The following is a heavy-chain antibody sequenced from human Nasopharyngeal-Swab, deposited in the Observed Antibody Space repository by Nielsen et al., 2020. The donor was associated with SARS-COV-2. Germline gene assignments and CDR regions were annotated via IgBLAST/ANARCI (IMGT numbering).Heavy chain of an antibody. CDR3: ARGGVFGVVTTAHYYGMDV. D-gene: IGHD3-3*01. CDR1: GYTFTNND. J-gene: IGHJ6*01. V-gene: IGHV1-8*01. CDR2: VSPNTGNS. Sequence: ASVKVSCKTSGYTFTNNDINWVRQATGQGLEWMGWVSPNTGNSGYAQRFQCRITLTTDTYISTVYMEMSSLTSEDTAVYYCARGGVFGVVTTAHYYGMDVWGQGTTVTVSS.